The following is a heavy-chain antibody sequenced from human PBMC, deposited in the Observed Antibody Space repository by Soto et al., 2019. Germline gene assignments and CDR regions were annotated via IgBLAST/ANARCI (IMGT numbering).Heavy chain of an antibody. CDR2: ISYDGSNK. Sequence: PGGSLRLSCAASGFTFSSYAMHWVRQAPGKGLEWVAVISYDGSNKYYADSVKGRFTISRDNSKNTLYLQMNSLRAEDTAVYYCARERDGYGMDVWGQGTTVTVS. V-gene: IGHV3-30-3*01. CDR1: GFTFSSYA. CDR3: ARERDGYGMDV. J-gene: IGHJ6*02.